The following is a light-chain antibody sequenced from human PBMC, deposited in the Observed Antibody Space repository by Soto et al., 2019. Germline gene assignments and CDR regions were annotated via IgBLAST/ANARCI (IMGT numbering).Light chain of an antibody. V-gene: IGKV3-15*01. CDR2: DTS. J-gene: IGKJ4*01. Sequence: EVVMTQSPATLSCSPGEFATLSCRASQGIVDTLACYQHKPVQTPKLLIYDTSTRATGVPARFSGSRSGTEFPLTINSLQSEDFAVYYCQRYNNWPLTFGGGTKVDIK. CDR1: QGIVDT. CDR3: QRYNNWPLT.